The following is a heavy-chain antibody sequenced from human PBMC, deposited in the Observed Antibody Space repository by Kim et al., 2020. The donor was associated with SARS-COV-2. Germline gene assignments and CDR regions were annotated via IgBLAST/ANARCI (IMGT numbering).Heavy chain of an antibody. CDR2: INGYNGET. D-gene: IGHD3-9*01. CDR3: ARDDWLPAGMDV. CDR1: GYTFSSYS. J-gene: IGHJ6*02. Sequence: ASVKVSCKASGYTFSSYSIHWVRQAPGQRLEWMGWINGYNGETTYSQKFQGRVTITGDTSASTAYMELSSLRSEDTAVYYCARDDWLPAGMDVWGQGTTVTVSS. V-gene: IGHV1-3*01.